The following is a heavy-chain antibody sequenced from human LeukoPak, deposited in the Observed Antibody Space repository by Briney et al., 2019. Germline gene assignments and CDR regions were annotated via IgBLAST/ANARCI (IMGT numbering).Heavy chain of an antibody. CDR2: INQSGST. J-gene: IGHJ6*02. CDR3: ARATYYDILTVYLQGDYYYGMDV. V-gene: IGHV4-34*01. D-gene: IGHD3-9*01. CDR1: GGPFSGYY. Sequence: KPSETLSLTCAVYGGPFSGYYWSWIRQPPGKGLEWIGEINQSGSTNYNPSLKSRVTISVDTSKNQFSLKLSSVTAADTAVYYCARATYYDILTVYLQGDYYYGMDVWGQGTTVTVSS.